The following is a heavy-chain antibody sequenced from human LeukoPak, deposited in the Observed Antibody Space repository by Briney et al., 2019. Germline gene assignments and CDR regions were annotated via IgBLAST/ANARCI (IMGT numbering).Heavy chain of an antibody. CDR2: IIPIFGTA. J-gene: IGHJ6*03. Sequence: ASVKVSCKASGGTFSSYAISSVRQAPGQGLEWMGGIIPIFGTANYAQKFQGRVTITTDESTSTAYMELSSLRSEDTAVYYCATSEAVYYMDVWGKGTTVTVSS. CDR3: ATSEAVYYMDV. V-gene: IGHV1-69*05. CDR1: GGTFSSYA.